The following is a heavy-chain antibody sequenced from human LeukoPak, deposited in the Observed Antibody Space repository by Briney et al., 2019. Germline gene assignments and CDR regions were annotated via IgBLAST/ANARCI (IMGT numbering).Heavy chain of an antibody. J-gene: IGHJ3*02. CDR3: ARDQVGATTFDAFDI. Sequence: PGGSLRLSCAASGFTVSSNYMTWVRQAPGKWLEWVSVIYSGGSTYYADSVKGRFTISRDNSKNTLYLQMNSLRAEDTAVYYCARDQVGATTFDAFDIWGQGTMVTVSS. CDR1: GFTVSSNY. D-gene: IGHD1-26*01. V-gene: IGHV3-66*02. CDR2: IYSGGST.